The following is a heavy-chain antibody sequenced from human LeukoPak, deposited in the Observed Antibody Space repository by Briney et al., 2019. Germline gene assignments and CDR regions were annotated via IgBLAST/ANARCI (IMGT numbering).Heavy chain of an antibody. D-gene: IGHD3-22*01. Sequence: GASVKVSCKASGYTFTSYYMHWVRQAPGQGLEWMGWINPNSGGTNYAQKFQGRVTMTRDTSISTAYMELSRLRSDDTAVYYCARRGITYDSSGYYADYWGQGTLVTVSS. V-gene: IGHV1-2*02. CDR1: GYTFTSYY. CDR2: INPNSGGT. CDR3: ARRGITYDSSGYYADY. J-gene: IGHJ4*02.